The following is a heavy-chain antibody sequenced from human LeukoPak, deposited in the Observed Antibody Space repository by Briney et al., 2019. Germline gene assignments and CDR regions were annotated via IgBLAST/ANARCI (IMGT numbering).Heavy chain of an antibody. V-gene: IGHV1-69*05. CDR2: VHPIFGIA. CDR1: RGTFSSYA. CDR3: AIPEYSSSWYRFDP. Sequence: SVKDSCMASRGTFSSYAISRVRQAPGQGLEWMGGVHPIFGIANYAQNLRSRVTNTTDDTTSKAYMEQSSLRSPDTAVYYCAIPEYSSSWYRFDPWGQGTLVTVSS. D-gene: IGHD6-13*01. J-gene: IGHJ5*02.